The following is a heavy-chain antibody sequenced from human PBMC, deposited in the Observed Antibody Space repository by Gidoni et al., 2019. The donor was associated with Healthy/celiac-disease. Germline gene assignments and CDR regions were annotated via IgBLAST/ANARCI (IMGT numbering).Heavy chain of an antibody. V-gene: IGHV3-23*01. D-gene: IGHD3-10*01. CDR1: GFTFSSYA. CDR2: ISGSGGST. J-gene: IGHJ4*02. CDR3: AKAIAAYYYGSGSYSGSPLYDY. Sequence: EVQLLESGGGLVQPGGSLRLSCAASGFTFSSYAMSWVRQAPGKGLEWVSAISGSGGSTYYADSVKGRFTISRDNSKNTLYLQMNSLRAEDTAVYYCAKAIAAYYYGSGSYSGSPLYDYWGQGTLVTVSS.